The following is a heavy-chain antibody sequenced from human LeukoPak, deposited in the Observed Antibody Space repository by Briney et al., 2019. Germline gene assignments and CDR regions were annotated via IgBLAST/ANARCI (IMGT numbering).Heavy chain of an antibody. V-gene: IGHV4-59*08. CDR3: ARLRDGYNNLDY. CDR1: GGSISSYY. CDR2: IYYSGST. D-gene: IGHD5-12*01. Sequence: SETLSLTCTVSGGSISSYYWSLIRQPTGKGLEWIGYIYYSGSTNYNPSLKSRVTISVDTSKNQFSLKLSSVTAADTAVYYCARLRDGYNNLDYWGQGTLVTVSS. J-gene: IGHJ4*02.